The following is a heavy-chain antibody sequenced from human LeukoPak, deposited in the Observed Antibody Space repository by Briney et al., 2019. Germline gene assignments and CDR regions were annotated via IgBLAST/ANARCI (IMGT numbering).Heavy chain of an antibody. V-gene: IGHV4-4*02. CDR2: IYHSGST. J-gene: IGHJ3*02. Sequence: SETLSLTCAVSGGSISSSNWWSWVRQPPGKGLEWIGEIYHSGSTNYNPSLKSRVTISVDKSKNQFSLKLSSVTAADTAVYYCARSSAREYCSSSTCYLIGAFDIWGQGTMVTVSS. CDR1: GGSISSSNW. CDR3: ARSSAREYCSSSTCYLIGAFDI. D-gene: IGHD2-2*01.